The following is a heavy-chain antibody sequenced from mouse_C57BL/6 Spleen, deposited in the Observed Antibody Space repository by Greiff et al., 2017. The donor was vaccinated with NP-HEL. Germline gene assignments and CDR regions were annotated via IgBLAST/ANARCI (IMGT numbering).Heavy chain of an antibody. Sequence: VKLQQPGAELVRPGTSVKLSCKASGYTFTSYWMHWVKQRPGQGLEWIGVIDPSDSYTNYNQKFKGKATLTVDTSSSTAYMQLSSLTSEDSAVYYCARWDAMDYWGQGTSVTVSS. V-gene: IGHV1-59*01. CDR1: GYTFTSYW. CDR2: IDPSDSYT. J-gene: IGHJ4*01. CDR3: ARWDAMDY.